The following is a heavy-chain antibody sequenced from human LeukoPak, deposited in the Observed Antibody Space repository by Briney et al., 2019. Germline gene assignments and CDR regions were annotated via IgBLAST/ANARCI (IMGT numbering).Heavy chain of an antibody. J-gene: IGHJ4*02. CDR3: ARDYDSSGPGFDY. Sequence: GESLKISCKGSGYNFTNYWIAWVRQMPGKGLEWMGIIYPGDSDTRYSPSIQGQVTISADKSISTAYLQWSSLKASDTAMYYCARDYDSSGPGFDYWGQGTLVTVSS. CDR2: IYPGDSDT. CDR1: GYNFTNYW. V-gene: IGHV5-51*01. D-gene: IGHD3-22*01.